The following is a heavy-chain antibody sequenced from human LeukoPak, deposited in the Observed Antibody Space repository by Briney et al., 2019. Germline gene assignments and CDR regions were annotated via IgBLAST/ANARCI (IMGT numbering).Heavy chain of an antibody. V-gene: IGHV5-51*01. Sequence: GEALQISCKGSGYNFTPYWIGWVRPMPGKGVEWRGIAFPGDSYTIYSPSFQGQVTISADKSFSTAYLQWNTLKASDAAMYYCARRWEPLRGHDVLDIWGQGTMVTVSS. CDR3: ARRWEPLRGHDVLDI. D-gene: IGHD1-26*01. CDR2: AFPGDSYT. CDR1: GYNFTPYW. J-gene: IGHJ3*02.